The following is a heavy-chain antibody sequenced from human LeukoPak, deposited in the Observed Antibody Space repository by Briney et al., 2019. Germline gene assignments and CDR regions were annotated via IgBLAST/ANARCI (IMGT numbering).Heavy chain of an antibody. CDR1: GGSISSYY. J-gene: IGHJ4*02. Sequence: PSETLSLTCTVSGGSISSYYWSWIRQPPGKGLEWIGYIYYSGSTNYNPSLKSRVTISVDTSKNQFSLKLSSVTAADTAVYYCARDPDPGGLDYWGQGTLVTVSS. V-gene: IGHV4-59*01. CDR2: IYYSGST. D-gene: IGHD3-16*01. CDR3: ARDPDPGGLDY.